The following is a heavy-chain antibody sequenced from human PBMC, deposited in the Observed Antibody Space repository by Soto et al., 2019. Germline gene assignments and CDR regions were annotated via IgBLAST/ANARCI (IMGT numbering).Heavy chain of an antibody. D-gene: IGHD6-13*01. J-gene: IGHJ4*02. Sequence: EVQLVESGGGLVQPGRSLRLSCAASGFTFDDYAMHWVRQAPGKGLEWVSGISWNSGIIGYADSVKGRFTISRDNAKNSLYLQMNSLRAEDTALYYCAKSQGSGSWFVVFDYWGQGTLVTVSS. CDR3: AKSQGSGSWFVVFDY. CDR2: ISWNSGII. V-gene: IGHV3-9*01. CDR1: GFTFDDYA.